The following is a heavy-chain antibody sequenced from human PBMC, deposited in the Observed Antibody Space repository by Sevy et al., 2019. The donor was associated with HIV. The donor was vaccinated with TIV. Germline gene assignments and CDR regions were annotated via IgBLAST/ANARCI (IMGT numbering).Heavy chain of an antibody. D-gene: IGHD2-15*01. CDR2: ISGSGRFT. J-gene: IGHJ6*02. V-gene: IGHV3-23*01. Sequence: GGSLRLSCSASEFTFSSYAMSWVRQAPGKGLEWVSSISGSGRFTYYADFVEGRFIISRDNSKNTLSVQMNSLRAEDTAVYYCAKGFCSAANCPRDYYYYGMDVWGQGTTVTVSS. CDR1: EFTFSSYA. CDR3: AKGFCSAANCPRDYYYYGMDV.